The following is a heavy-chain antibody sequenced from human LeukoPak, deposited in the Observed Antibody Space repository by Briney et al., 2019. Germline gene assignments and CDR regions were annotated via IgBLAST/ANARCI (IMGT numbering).Heavy chain of an antibody. Sequence: GGSLRLSCAASGFTFSSYAMNWVRQAPGKGLEWVSAISSSGGSTYYADSVKGRFTISRDNSKNTLYLQMNSLRAEDTAVYYCAKYRYCSSTSCYSTYFDYWGQGTLVTVSS. CDR3: AKYRYCSSTSCYSTYFDY. CDR1: GFTFSSYA. V-gene: IGHV3-23*01. J-gene: IGHJ4*02. CDR2: ISSSGGST. D-gene: IGHD2-2*01.